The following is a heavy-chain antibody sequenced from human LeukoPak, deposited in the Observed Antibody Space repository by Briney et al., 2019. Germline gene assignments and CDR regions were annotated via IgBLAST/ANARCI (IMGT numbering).Heavy chain of an antibody. CDR1: GGSISSGGYS. D-gene: IGHD3-3*01. V-gene: IGHV4-39*02. CDR2: IHHSGRT. CDR3: ARDHLANLASRLFDP. J-gene: IGHJ5*02. Sequence: SETLSLTCAVSGGSISSGGYSWSWIRQPPGKGLEWIGSIHHSGRTYYSPSLESRVTISVDTSKNHFSLKLNSVTAADTAVYFCARDHLANLASRLFDPWGQGTLVTVSS.